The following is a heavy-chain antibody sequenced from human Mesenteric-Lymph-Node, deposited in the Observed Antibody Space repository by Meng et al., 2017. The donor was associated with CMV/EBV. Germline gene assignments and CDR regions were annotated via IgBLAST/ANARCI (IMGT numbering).Heavy chain of an antibody. V-gene: IGHV4-59*01. J-gene: IGHJ4*02. CDR3: ARGGGDIMSSSWSRGYFDY. D-gene: IGHD6-13*01. Sequence: SETLSLTCTVSGGSISSYYWSWIRQPPGKGLEWIGYIYYSGSTNYNPSLKSRVTISVDTSKNQFSLKLSSVTAADTAVYYCARGGGDIMSSSWSRGYFDYWGQGTLVTVS. CDR1: GGSISSYY. CDR2: IYYSGST.